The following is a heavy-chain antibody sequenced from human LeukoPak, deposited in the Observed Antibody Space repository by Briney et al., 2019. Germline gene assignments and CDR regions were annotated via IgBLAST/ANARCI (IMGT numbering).Heavy chain of an antibody. J-gene: IGHJ3*02. Sequence: PGGSLRLSCAASGFTLRNYDINWVRQAPGKGLEWVSVIRGSSGSTYYADSVKGRFTISRDDSKNTLYLQMNSLRAEDTAVYYCATGAVTMTRDRGYAFDIWGQGTMVTVSS. CDR2: IRGSSGST. V-gene: IGHV3-23*01. CDR3: ATGAVTMTRDRGYAFDI. CDR1: GFTLRNYD. D-gene: IGHD3-22*01.